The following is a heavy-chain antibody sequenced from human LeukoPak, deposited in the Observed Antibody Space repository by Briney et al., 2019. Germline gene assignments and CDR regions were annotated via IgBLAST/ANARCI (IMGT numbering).Heavy chain of an antibody. J-gene: IGHJ3*02. CDR2: INHSGST. CDR1: GGSFSGYY. Sequence: PSETLSLTCAVYGGSFSGYYWSWIRQPPGKGLEWIGEINHSGSTNYNPSLKIRVTISVDTSKNQFSLKLSSVTAADTAVYYCARASIGFAFDIWGQGTMVTVSS. CDR3: ARASIGFAFDI. D-gene: IGHD3-22*01. V-gene: IGHV4-34*01.